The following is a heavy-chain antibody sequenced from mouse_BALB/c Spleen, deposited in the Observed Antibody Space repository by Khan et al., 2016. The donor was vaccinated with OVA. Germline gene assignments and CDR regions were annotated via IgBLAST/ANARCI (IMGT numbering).Heavy chain of an antibody. CDR2: ISYSGGT. D-gene: IGHD1-1*01. Sequence: EVKLEESGPGLVKPSQSLSLTCTVTGYSITSGYAWNWIRQFPGNKLKWMGYISYSGGTSYNPSLKSRISITRDTSKNQFFLQLNSVTTEDTATYYCARGNYYGYYFDYWGQGTTLTVSS. V-gene: IGHV3-2*02. CDR1: GYSITSGYA. J-gene: IGHJ2*01. CDR3: ARGNYYGYYFDY.